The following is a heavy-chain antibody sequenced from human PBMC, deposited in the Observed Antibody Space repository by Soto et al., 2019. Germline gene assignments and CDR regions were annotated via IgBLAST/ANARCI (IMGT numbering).Heavy chain of an antibody. D-gene: IGHD5-18*01. J-gene: IGHJ4*02. Sequence: QVQLVESGGGVVQPGRSLRLSCAASGFTFSSYGMHWVRQAPGKGLEWVAVIWYDGSNKYYADSVKGRFTISRDNSKNTLYLQMNSLRADDTAVYYCARDIQGYFDYWGQGTLVTVSS. V-gene: IGHV3-33*01. CDR2: IWYDGSNK. CDR3: ARDIQGYFDY. CDR1: GFTFSSYG.